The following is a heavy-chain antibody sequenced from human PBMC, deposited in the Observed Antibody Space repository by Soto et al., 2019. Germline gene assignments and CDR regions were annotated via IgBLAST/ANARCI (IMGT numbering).Heavy chain of an antibody. CDR2: ISSSSSYT. CDR3: ARDRIVVVPAAGYYYYYYGMDV. D-gene: IGHD2-2*01. J-gene: IGHJ6*02. CDR1: GFTFSDYH. V-gene: IGHV3-11*06. Sequence: GGSLRLSCAASGFTFSDYHMSWIRQAPGKGLEWVSYISSSSSYTNYADSVKGRLTISRDNAKNSLYLQMNSLRAEDTAVYYCARDRIVVVPAAGYYYYYYGMDVWGQGTTVTVSS.